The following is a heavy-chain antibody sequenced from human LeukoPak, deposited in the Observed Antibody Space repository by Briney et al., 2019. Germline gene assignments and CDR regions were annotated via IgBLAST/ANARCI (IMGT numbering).Heavy chain of an antibody. CDR3: VRLMGESSGYYYDY. CDR1: GYTFTNYG. J-gene: IGHJ4*02. Sequence: ASVKVSCKASGYTFTNYGISWVRQAPGQGLEWMGWINPNSGGTDFAQKFQGRVTMTRDTSISTAYMELSRLRSDDTAVYYCVRLMGESSGYYYDYWGQGTLVTVSS. V-gene: IGHV1-2*02. D-gene: IGHD3-22*01. CDR2: INPNSGGT.